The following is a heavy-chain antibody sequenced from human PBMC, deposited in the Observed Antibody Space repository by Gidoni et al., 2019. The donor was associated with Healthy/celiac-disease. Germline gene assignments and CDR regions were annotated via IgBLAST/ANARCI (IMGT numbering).Heavy chain of an antibody. CDR1: GGSFSGYY. D-gene: IGHD3-22*01. J-gene: IGHJ4*02. Sequence: QVQLQQWGAGLLKPSETLSLTCAVYGGSFSGYYWSWIRQPPGKGLEWIGEINHSGSTNYHPSLKSRVTISVDTSKNQFSLKLSSVTAADTAVYYCAREGLDYYDSSGNFDYWGQGTLVTVSS. V-gene: IGHV4-34*01. CDR3: AREGLDYYDSSGNFDY. CDR2: INHSGST.